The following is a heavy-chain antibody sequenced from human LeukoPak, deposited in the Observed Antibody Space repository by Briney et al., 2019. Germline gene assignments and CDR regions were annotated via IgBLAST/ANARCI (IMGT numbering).Heavy chain of an antibody. CDR2: INPNSGGT. CDR3: ARDPSFPIVVVPAAMSQSPGAFDI. V-gene: IGHV1-2*02. CDR1: GYTFTGYY. D-gene: IGHD2-2*01. Sequence: GASVKVSCKASGYTFTGYYMHWVRQAPGRGLEWMGWINPNSGGTNYAQKFQGRVTMTRDTSISTAYMELSRLRCDDTAVYYCARDPSFPIVVVPAAMSQSPGAFDIWGQGTMVTVSS. J-gene: IGHJ3*02.